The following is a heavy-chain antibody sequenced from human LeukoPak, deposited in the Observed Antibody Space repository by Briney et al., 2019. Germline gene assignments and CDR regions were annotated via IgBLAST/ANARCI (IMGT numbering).Heavy chain of an antibody. V-gene: IGHV3-7*01. CDR1: GFTFSSCW. D-gene: IGHD3-16*01. CDR2: IKQDGSEK. Sequence: GGSLRLSCAASGFTFSSCWLGWVRQAPGKGLEWVANIKQDGSEKDYVDSVKGRFTISRDNARNSLYLQMGSLRAEDTAVYYCATYTHWVAGDVWGQGTTVTVSS. J-gene: IGHJ6*02. CDR3: ATYTHWVAGDV.